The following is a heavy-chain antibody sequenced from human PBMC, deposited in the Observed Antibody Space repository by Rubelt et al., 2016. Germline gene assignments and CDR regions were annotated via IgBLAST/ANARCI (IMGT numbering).Heavy chain of an antibody. CDR3: AKDLGASNYFDY. CDR2: IRFDGSNK. J-gene: IGHJ4*02. D-gene: IGHD1-26*01. CDR1: GFTFSSYG. V-gene: IGHV3-30*02. Sequence: GGGVAQPGGSLRLSCAASGFTFSSYGMHWVRQAPGKGLEWVAFIRFDGSNKYYADSVKGRFTTSRDNPKNTLYLQMNSLRAEDMAVYYCAKDLGASNYFDYWGQGTQVTVSS.